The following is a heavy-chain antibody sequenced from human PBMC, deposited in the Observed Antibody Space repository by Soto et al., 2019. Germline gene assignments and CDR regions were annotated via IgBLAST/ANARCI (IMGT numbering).Heavy chain of an antibody. Sequence: SETLSLTCAVSGVSISSGNWWTWVRQSPQRGLEYIGEIFHDGTANYYPSFERRVATSVDASKNQFSLKLTSVTAADTAIYFCARLVYDTRLNYMYFDFWGQGTLVTVSS. J-gene: IGHJ4*02. CDR1: GVSISSGNW. D-gene: IGHD3-10*01. V-gene: IGHV4-4*02. CDR2: IFHDGTA. CDR3: ARLVYDTRLNYMYFDF.